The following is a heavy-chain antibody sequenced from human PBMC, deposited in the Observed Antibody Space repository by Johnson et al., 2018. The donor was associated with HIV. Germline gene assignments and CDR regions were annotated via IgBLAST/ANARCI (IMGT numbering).Heavy chain of an antibody. D-gene: IGHD6-25*01. Sequence: VQLVESGGGLVKPGESLRLSCAASGFTFSNAWMNWVRQAPGKGLEWVGRITTKTEGGTTDYAAAVKGRFTISRDDSKNTLYLQMNSLKTEDTAVYYCSVYFGTAFDFWGQGTMVTVSS. CDR1: GFTFSNAW. J-gene: IGHJ3*01. CDR2: ITTKTEGGTT. V-gene: IGHV3-15*01. CDR3: SVYFGTAFDF.